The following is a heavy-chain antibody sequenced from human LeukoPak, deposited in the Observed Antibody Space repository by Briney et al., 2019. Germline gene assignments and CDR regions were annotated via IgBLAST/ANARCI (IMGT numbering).Heavy chain of an antibody. D-gene: IGHD3-3*01. CDR2: IYHSGST. V-gene: IGHV4-38-2*02. Sequence: SETLSLTCTVSGASISSYYWGWIRQPPGKGLEWIGSIYHSGSTYYNPSLKSRVTISVDTSKNQFSLKLSSVTAADTAVYYCARGRFALDYWGQGTLVTVSS. CDR1: GASISSYY. CDR3: ARGRFALDY. J-gene: IGHJ4*02.